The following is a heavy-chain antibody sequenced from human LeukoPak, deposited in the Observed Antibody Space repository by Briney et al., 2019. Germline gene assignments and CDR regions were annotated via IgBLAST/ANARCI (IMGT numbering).Heavy chain of an antibody. J-gene: IGHJ3*02. CDR1: GYSFTSYW. CDR2: IYPGDSDT. CDR3: ARQGDCSSTSCYRYDAFVI. V-gene: IGHV5-51*01. D-gene: IGHD2-2*01. Sequence: GESLKISCKGSGYSFTSYWIGWVRQMPGKGLEWMGIIYPGDSDTRYSPSFQGQVTISADKSISTAYLQWSSLKASDTAMYYCARQGDCSSTSCYRYDAFVIWGQGTMVTVSS.